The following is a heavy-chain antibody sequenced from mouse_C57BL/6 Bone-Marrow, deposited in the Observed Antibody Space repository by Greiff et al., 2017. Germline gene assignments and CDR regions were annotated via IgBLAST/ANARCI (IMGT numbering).Heavy chain of an antibody. Sequence: VQLQQPGAELVKPGASVKLSCKASGYTFTSYWMHWVKQRPGRGLEWIGRIDPNSGGAKCNEKFKSKATLTVDKPSSTAYMQLSSLTSEDSAVYYCARGDYYGSSYTTWFAYWGQGTLVTVSA. J-gene: IGHJ3*01. CDR2: IDPNSGGA. CDR1: GYTFTSYW. V-gene: IGHV1-72*01. D-gene: IGHD1-1*01. CDR3: ARGDYYGSSYTTWFAY.